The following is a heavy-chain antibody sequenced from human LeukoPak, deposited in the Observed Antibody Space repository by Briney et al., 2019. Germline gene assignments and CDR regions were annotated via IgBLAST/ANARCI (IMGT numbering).Heavy chain of an antibody. V-gene: IGHV1-8*01. D-gene: IGHD2-8*01. CDR3: ARDRDCTNGVCYSSDYYYYYYMDV. J-gene: IGHJ6*03. CDR2: MNPNSGNT. CDR1: GYTFTSYD. Sequence: ASVKVSCKASGYTFTSYDINWVRQATGQGLEWMGWMNPNSGNTGYAQKFQGTVTMTRNTSINTAYMELSSVRPEDTAVYYCARDRDCTNGVCYSSDYYYYYYMDVWGKGTTVTVSS.